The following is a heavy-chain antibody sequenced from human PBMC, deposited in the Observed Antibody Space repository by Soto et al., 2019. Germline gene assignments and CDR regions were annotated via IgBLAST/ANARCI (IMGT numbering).Heavy chain of an antibody. CDR3: ARVAIGSYYFEY. V-gene: IGHV3-74*01. J-gene: IGHJ4*02. Sequence: EVQLVESGGGLVQPGGSLRLSCAASGFTFSSYWMHWVRQAPGKGLVCVSRINPDGSTTSYADSVKGRFTISRDSAKDTLYLQMNSLRAEDTAVYYCARVAIGSYYFEYWGQGTLVTVSS. D-gene: IGHD3-10*01. CDR1: GFTFSSYW. CDR2: INPDGSTT.